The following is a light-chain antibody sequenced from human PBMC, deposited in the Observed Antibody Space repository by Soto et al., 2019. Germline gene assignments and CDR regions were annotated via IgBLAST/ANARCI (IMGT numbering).Light chain of an antibody. Sequence: QAVVTQSPSASASLGASVKFTCTLSSGHSNYAVAWHQQLPEKGPRYLMKVNSDGSHNKGDGIPDRFSGSSSGAERYLSISSLQSEDEGDYYCQTWHSGDWVFGGGTKLTVL. CDR2: VNSDGSH. V-gene: IGLV4-69*01. CDR3: QTWHSGDWV. CDR1: SGHSNYA. J-gene: IGLJ3*02.